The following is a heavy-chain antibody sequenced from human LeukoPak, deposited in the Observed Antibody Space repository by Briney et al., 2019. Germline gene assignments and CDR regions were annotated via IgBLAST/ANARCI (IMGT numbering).Heavy chain of an antibody. CDR2: IYTDGST. J-gene: IGHJ4*02. Sequence: GGSLRLSCAASGFTVSSSYMSWVRQAPAKGLEWVSAIYTDGSTYYAGSVKGRFTISRDNSENTLYLQMNSLRVEDTAVYYCARDRPAGGVGDFDHWGQGTLVTVSS. CDR3: ARDRPAGGVGDFDH. D-gene: IGHD3-16*01. V-gene: IGHV3-66*01. CDR1: GFTVSSSY.